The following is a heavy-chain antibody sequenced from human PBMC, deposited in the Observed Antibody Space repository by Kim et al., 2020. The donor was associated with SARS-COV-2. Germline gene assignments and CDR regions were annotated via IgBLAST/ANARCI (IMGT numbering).Heavy chain of an antibody. Sequence: LSLTCAASGFTFSSYWMSWVRQAPGKGLEWVANIKQDGSEKYYVDSVKGRFTISRDNAKNSLYLQMNSLRAEDTAVYYCARDLRAYCSGGSCYSDYYGMDVWGQGTTVTVSS. D-gene: IGHD2-15*01. J-gene: IGHJ6*02. V-gene: IGHV3-7*05. CDR1: GFTFSSYW. CDR3: ARDLRAYCSGGSCYSDYYGMDV. CDR2: IKQDGSEK.